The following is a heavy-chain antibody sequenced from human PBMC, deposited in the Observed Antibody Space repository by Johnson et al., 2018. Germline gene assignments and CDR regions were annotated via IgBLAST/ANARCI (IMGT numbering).Heavy chain of an antibody. CDR1: GGSISSYY. D-gene: IGHD5-12*01. V-gene: IGHV4-59*01. J-gene: IGHJ6*03. Sequence: QVQLQESGPGLVKXSETLSLTCSVSGGSISSYYWSWIRQPPGKGLEWIGYIYYSGSTNYNPSLKSRVTISVDTSKNQFSLKLSSVTAADTAVYYCASDSGYDPNYYYYYYMDVWGKGTTVTVSS. CDR2: IYYSGST. CDR3: ASDSGYDPNYYYYYYMDV.